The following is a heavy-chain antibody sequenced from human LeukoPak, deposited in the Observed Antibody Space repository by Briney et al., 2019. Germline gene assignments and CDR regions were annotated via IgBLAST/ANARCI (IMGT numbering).Heavy chain of an antibody. V-gene: IGHV4-59*08. CDR1: GGSISSYY. D-gene: IGHD3-22*01. CDR3: ARHLLYYDSPLGAFDI. J-gene: IGHJ3*02. CDR2: IYYSGST. Sequence: SETLSLTCTVSGGSISSYYWSWIRQPPGKGLEWIGYIYYSGSTNYNPSLKSRVTISVDTSKNQFSLKLSSVTAADTAVYYCARHLLYYDSPLGAFDIWGQGTMVTVSS.